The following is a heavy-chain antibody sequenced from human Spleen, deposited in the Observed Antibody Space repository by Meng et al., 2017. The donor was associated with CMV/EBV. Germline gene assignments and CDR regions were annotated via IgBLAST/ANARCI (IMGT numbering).Heavy chain of an antibody. D-gene: IGHD2-21*01. V-gene: IGHV1-69*02. CDR1: GGSLNTYT. J-gene: IGHJ5*02. CDR3: ARGGDWFGP. Sequence: SVKVSCKVSGGSLNTYTISWVRQAPGQGLEWMGRITPLLNIAKYAQSFQGRVMITADKSTSTVYMDLNSLTSEDTAVYYCARGGDWFGPWGQGTLVTVSS. CDR2: ITPLLNIA.